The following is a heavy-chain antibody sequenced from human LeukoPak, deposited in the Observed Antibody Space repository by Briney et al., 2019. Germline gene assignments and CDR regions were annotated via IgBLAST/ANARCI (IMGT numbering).Heavy chain of an antibody. CDR3: ARESLAAAATFDY. V-gene: IGHV3-74*01. J-gene: IGHJ4*02. D-gene: IGHD6-13*01. Sequence: GGSLRLSCAASGFTFSSYWMHWVRQAPGKGRVWVSRINSDESSTTYADSVKGRFIISRDNAKNTLYLQMNSLRAEDTAVYYCARESLAAAATFDYWGQGTLVTVSS. CDR1: GFTFSSYW. CDR2: INSDESST.